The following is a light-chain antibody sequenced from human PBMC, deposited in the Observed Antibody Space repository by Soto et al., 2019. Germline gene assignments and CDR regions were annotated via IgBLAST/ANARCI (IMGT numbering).Light chain of an antibody. CDR3: SAWDASLNGYV. Sequence: SVLTQPPSASGTPGQRVTISCSGSSSNIGSKTVNWYQQLPGTAPKLLIYSNSQRPSGVPDRFSGPKSGTSASLAISGLQSEDEADYYCSAWDASLNGYVFGTGTKVTVL. J-gene: IGLJ1*01. V-gene: IGLV1-44*01. CDR2: SNS. CDR1: SSNIGSKT.